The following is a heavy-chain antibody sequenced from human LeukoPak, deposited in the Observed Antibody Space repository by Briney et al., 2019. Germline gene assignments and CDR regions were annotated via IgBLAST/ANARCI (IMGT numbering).Heavy chain of an antibody. V-gene: IGHV3-21*01. J-gene: IGHJ5*02. CDR2: ISSSSSYI. CDR3: ARDRYSSSWYLSNWFDP. D-gene: IGHD6-13*01. CDR1: GFTFSSYS. Sequence: PGGSLRLSCAASGFTFSSYSMNWVRQAPGKGLEWVSSISSSSSYIYYADSVKGRFTISRDNAKNSLYLQMNSLRAEDTAVYYCARDRYSSSWYLSNWFDPWGQGTLVTVSS.